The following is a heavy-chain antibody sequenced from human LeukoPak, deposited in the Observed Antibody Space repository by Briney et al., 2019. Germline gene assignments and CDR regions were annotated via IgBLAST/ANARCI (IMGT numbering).Heavy chain of an antibody. Sequence: GGSLRLSCAASGITFSSYSMNWVLQAPGKGLEWISYLSSDNYTIYYADSVKGRFIISRDNAKDSLYLQMNSLRAEDTAVYYCARVATDGGGFDPWGQGTLVTVSS. J-gene: IGHJ5*02. V-gene: IGHV3-48*01. D-gene: IGHD3-16*01. CDR1: GITFSSYS. CDR2: LSSDNYTI. CDR3: ARVATDGGGFDP.